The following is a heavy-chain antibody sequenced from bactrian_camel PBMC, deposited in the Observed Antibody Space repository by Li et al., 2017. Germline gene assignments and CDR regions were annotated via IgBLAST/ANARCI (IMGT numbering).Heavy chain of an antibody. D-gene: IGHD8*01. CDR2: ISTSGDA. CDR3: AADRVGVAFGGNCQGPEYNH. CDR1: GYQYTLIF. J-gene: IGHJ4*01. Sequence: HVQLVESGGGSVQAGGSLRLSCVASGYQYTLIFMGWFRQVPGKEREGVASISTSGDAKYGASFAERFTISRNNAENTLTLQMNSLKSEDTAMYYCAADRVGVAFGGNCQGPEYNHRGQGTKVTVS. V-gene: IGHV3S53*01.